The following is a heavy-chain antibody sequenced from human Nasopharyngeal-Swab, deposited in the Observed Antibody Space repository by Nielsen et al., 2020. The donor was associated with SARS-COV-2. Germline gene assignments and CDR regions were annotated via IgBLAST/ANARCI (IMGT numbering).Heavy chain of an antibody. CDR3: ARESPAEDAFDI. D-gene: IGHD2-2*01. CDR2: IYYSGST. Sequence: WIRQPPGKGLEWIGYIYYSGSTNYNPSLKSRVTISVDTSKNQFSLKLSSVTAADTAVYYCARESPAEDAFDIWGQGTMVTVSS. V-gene: IGHV4-59*01. J-gene: IGHJ3*02.